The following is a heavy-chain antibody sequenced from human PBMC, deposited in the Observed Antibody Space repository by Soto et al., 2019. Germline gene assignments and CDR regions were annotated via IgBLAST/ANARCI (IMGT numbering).Heavy chain of an antibody. CDR1: GFTFSSYA. Sequence: QVQLVESGGGVVQPGRSLRLSCAASGFTFSSYAMHWVRQAPGEGLEWVAVISYDGSNKYYADSVKGRFTISRDNSKNTLYLQMNSLRAEDTAVYYCARGAYCSSTSCYTGYYGMDVWGQGTTVTVSS. V-gene: IGHV3-30-3*01. CDR3: ARGAYCSSTSCYTGYYGMDV. D-gene: IGHD2-2*02. CDR2: ISYDGSNK. J-gene: IGHJ6*02.